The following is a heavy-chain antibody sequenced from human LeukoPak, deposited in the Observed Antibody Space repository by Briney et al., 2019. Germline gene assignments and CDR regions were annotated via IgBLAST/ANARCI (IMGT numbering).Heavy chain of an antibody. J-gene: IGHJ1*01. CDR3: ARDSGSYGYFQH. D-gene: IGHD1-26*01. Sequence: SETLSLTCAVYGGSFSGYYWTWIRQPPGKGLEWIGEINHSGSTNYNPSLKSRVTISVDTSKNQFSLKLSSVPAADTAVYYCARDSGSYGYFQHWGQGTLVTVSS. V-gene: IGHV4-34*01. CDR1: GGSFSGYY. CDR2: INHSGST.